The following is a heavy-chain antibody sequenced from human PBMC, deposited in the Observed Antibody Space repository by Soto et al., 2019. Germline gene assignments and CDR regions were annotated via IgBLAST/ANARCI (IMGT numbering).Heavy chain of an antibody. CDR2: ISASVGST. V-gene: IGHV3-23*01. D-gene: IGHD3-10*01. J-gene: IGHJ4*02. Sequence: GGSLRLSCAASGFTFSNYAMSWVRQAPGKGLEWVSAISASVGSTYYTDSVKGRFTISRDNSKNTLYLQMNSLRTEDTAVYYCAKGGQSYDYWGQGTLVTVSS. CDR3: AKGGQSYDY. CDR1: GFTFSNYA.